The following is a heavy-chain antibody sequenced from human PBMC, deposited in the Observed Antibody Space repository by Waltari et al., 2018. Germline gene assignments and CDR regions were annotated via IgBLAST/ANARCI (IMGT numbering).Heavy chain of an antibody. CDR1: GFTFSSYS. V-gene: IGHV3-21*01. Sequence: EVQLVESGGGLVKPGGSLRLSCAASGFTFSSYSMNWVRQAPGKGLEWVSSISSSSSYIYYADSVKGRFTISRDNAKNSLYLQMNSLRAEDTAVYYCARTRYCSGGSCPMYYFDYWGQGTLVTVSS. D-gene: IGHD2-15*01. CDR3: ARTRYCSGGSCPMYYFDY. J-gene: IGHJ4*02. CDR2: ISSSSSYI.